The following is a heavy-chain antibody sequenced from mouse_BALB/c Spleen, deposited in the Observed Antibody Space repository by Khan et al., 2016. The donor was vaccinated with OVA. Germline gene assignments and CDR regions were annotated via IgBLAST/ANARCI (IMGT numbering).Heavy chain of an antibody. CDR2: ISTAGDYI. V-gene: IGHV5-6*01. J-gene: IGHJ3*01. D-gene: IGHD1-1*01. CDR3: ARHNYGPFAY. CDR1: GFTFSTFA. Sequence: EVELVESGGDLVKPGGSLKLSCAASGFTFSTFAMSWVRQTPDKRLEWVATISTAGDYIYYPASVKGRFTIPRDNAKNTLSLQMSSLRSEDTAMYYCARHNYGPFAYWGQGTLVTVSA.